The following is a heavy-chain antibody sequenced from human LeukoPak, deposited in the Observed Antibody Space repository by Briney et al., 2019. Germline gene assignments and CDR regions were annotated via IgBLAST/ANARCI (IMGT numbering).Heavy chain of an antibody. CDR2: INPNSGGT. CDR1: GYTFTGYY. V-gene: IGHV1-2*02. CDR3: ARESHRDIVVVVADNWLDP. J-gene: IGHJ5*02. D-gene: IGHD2-15*01. Sequence: ASVKVSYKASGYTFTGYYMHWVRQAPGQGLEWMGWINPNSGGTNYAQKFQGRVTMTRDTSISTAYMELSRLRSDDTAVYYCARESHRDIVVVVADNWLDPWGQGTLVTVSS.